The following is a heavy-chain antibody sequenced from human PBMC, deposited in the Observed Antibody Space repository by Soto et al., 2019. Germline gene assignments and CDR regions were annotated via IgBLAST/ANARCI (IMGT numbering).Heavy chain of an antibody. CDR3: ARSRVPVYDYVWDTYYYYGMDV. CDR1: GFTFSSYG. Sequence: GGSLRLSCAASGFTFSSYGMHWVRQAPGKGLEWVAVIWYDGSNKYYADSVKGRFTISRDNSKNTLYLQMNSLRAEDTAVYYCARSRVPVYDYVWDTYYYYGMDVWGQGTTVTVSS. J-gene: IGHJ6*02. V-gene: IGHV3-33*01. CDR2: IWYDGSNK. D-gene: IGHD3-16*01.